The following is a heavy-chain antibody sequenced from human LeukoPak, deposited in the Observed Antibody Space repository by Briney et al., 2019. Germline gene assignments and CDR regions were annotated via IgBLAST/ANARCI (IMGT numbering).Heavy chain of an antibody. CDR3: ARLLGTAANDAFYI. V-gene: IGHV1-18*01. Sequence: GASAKGSCKASGYTFTSYGMSWVRQAPGQGLEWIGSISAYNVNTNYAQKLPGRVTMPTDTSTSTAYMELRSLRSDDTAVYYCARLLGTAANDAFYIWGQETMVTVSS. CDR1: GYTFTSYG. D-gene: IGHD2-2*01. J-gene: IGHJ3*02. CDR2: ISAYNVNT.